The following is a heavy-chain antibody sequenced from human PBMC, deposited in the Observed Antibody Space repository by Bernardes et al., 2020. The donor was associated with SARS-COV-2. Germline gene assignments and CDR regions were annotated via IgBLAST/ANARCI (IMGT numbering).Heavy chain of an antibody. CDR3: ARGYGFTPAAPYYYGMDV. Sequence: VWSLRLSCVASGFTFGTYDMHWVRQVTGKGLEWVSAIGTAHDPFYSDSVKGRFSISRDNATNSLYLQMSSLRVEETAVYYCARGYGFTPAAPYYYGMDVWGRGTTVAVSS. CDR1: GFTFGTYD. J-gene: IGHJ6*02. V-gene: IGHV3-13*05. D-gene: IGHD2-2*01. CDR2: IGTAHDP.